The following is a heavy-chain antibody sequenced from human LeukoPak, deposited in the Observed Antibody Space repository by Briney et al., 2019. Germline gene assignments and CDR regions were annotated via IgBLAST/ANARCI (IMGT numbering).Heavy chain of an antibody. Sequence: GASVKVSCKASGGTFSNYAISWVRQAPGQGLEWMGGIIPIFGTANYAQKFQGRVTITADESTSTAYMELSSLRSEDTAVYYCAREGAGSSSADFDYWGQGTLVTVSS. J-gene: IGHJ4*02. V-gene: IGHV1-69*13. CDR1: GGTFSNYA. D-gene: IGHD6-6*01. CDR3: AREGAGSSSADFDY. CDR2: IIPIFGTA.